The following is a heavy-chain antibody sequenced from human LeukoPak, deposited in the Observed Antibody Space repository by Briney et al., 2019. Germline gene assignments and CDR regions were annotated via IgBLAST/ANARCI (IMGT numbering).Heavy chain of an antibody. CDR3: ARRAPSAGYFDL. J-gene: IGHJ2*01. Sequence: SQTLSLTCTVSGGSISSGGYYWSWIRQHPGKGLEWIGYIYYSGSTYYNPSLQSRVTISKDTSKNQFSLKLSSVTAADTAVYYCARRAPSAGYFDLWGRGTLVTVS. CDR1: GGSISSGGYY. V-gene: IGHV4-31*03. CDR2: IYYSGST.